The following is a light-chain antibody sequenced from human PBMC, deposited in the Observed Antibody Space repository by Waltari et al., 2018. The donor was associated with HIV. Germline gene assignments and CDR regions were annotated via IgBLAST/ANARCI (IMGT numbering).Light chain of an antibody. J-gene: IGLJ1*01. V-gene: IGLV3-21*04. CDR3: QVWDSSSDQYV. CDR1: NIGDKS. Sequence: SYVLTQPPSVSVAPGKTARITCGGKNIGDKSVHWYQQKPGQAPVLVIYYISDRPAGIPERFSGSSSGNTATLTISRVEAGDEADYYCQVWDSSSDQYVFGTGTKVTVL. CDR2: YIS.